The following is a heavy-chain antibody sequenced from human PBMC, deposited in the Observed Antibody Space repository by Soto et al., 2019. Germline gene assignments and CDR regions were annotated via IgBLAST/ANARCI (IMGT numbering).Heavy chain of an antibody. CDR1: GYTYIIFG. Sequence: ASVKVSCKASGYTYIIFGISCVLQSPGEGLEWMGWISSYNGNTDYPQNFQGRVTMTTDTSTSTAYMELRSLRSDDTAVYYCARLYSDTSGYYLFDYWGQGTLVTVSS. V-gene: IGHV1-18*01. CDR2: ISSYNGNT. D-gene: IGHD3-22*01. CDR3: ARLYSDTSGYYLFDY. J-gene: IGHJ4*02.